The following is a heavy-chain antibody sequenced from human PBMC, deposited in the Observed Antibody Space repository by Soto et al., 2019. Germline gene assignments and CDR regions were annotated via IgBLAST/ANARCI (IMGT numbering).Heavy chain of an antibody. D-gene: IGHD6-19*01. V-gene: IGHV3-30*18. J-gene: IGHJ4*02. CDR2: ISYDGSNK. CDR3: AKGPSKYSSGPSFDY. Sequence: GGSLRLSCAASGFTFSSYGMHSVRQAPGKGLEWVAVISYDGSNKYYADSVKGRFTISRDNSKNTLYLQMNSLRAEDTAVYYCAKGPSKYSSGPSFDYWGQGTLVTVSS. CDR1: GFTFSSYG.